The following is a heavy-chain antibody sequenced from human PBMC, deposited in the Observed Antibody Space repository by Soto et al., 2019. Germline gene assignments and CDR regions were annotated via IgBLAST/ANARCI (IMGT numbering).Heavy chain of an antibody. CDR1: GFTFDDYA. CDR3: AKDIGRWLQLEKEYYYYYYGMDV. V-gene: IGHV3-9*01. CDR2: ISWNSGSI. D-gene: IGHD5-12*01. J-gene: IGHJ6*02. Sequence: SLKISCAASGFTFDDYAMHWVRQAPGKGLEWVSGISWNSGSIGYADSVKGRFTISRDNAKNSLYLQMNSLRAEDTALYYCAKDIGRWLQLEKEYYYYYYGMDVWGQGTTVTVSS.